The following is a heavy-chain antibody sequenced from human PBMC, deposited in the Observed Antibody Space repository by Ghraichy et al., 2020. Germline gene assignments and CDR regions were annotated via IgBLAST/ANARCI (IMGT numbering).Heavy chain of an antibody. J-gene: IGHJ6*02. CDR3: AKDPMDIVAGDV. CDR2: ISGSGGST. V-gene: IGHV3-23*01. D-gene: IGHD2-2*03. CDR1: GFTFSSYA. Sequence: GSLRLSCAASGFTFSSYAMSWVRQAPGKGLEWVSAISGSGGSTYYADSVKGRFTISRDNSKNTLYLQMNSLRAEDTAVYYCAKDPMDIVAGDVWGQGTTVTVSS.